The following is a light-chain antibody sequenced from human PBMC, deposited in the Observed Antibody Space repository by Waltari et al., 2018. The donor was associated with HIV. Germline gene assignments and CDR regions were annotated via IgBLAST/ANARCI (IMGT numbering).Light chain of an antibody. J-gene: IGLJ1*01. CDR3: QSADTSGTRV. Sequence: SFELTQPPSVSVSPGQTARITCSGDALAKQYPDWYQQKPGQAPVVVIYKDTERPSGIPERFSGSSSGTTVTLTISAVQAEDEADYYCQSADTSGTRVFASGTKVTVL. CDR2: KDT. CDR1: ALAKQY. V-gene: IGLV3-25*03.